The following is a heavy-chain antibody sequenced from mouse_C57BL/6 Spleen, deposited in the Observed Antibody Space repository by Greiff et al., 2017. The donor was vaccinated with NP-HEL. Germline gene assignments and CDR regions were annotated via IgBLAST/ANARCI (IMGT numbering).Heavy chain of an antibody. CDR3: VRQVEGFDY. CDR1: GFSFNTYA. Sequence: GGGLVQPKGSLKLSCAASGFSFNTYAMNWVRQAPGKGLEWVARIRSKSNNYATYYADSVKDRFTISRDDSESMLYLQMNNLKTEDTAMYYCVRQVEGFDYWGQGTTLTVSS. V-gene: IGHV10-1*01. CDR2: IRSKSNNYAT. J-gene: IGHJ2*01.